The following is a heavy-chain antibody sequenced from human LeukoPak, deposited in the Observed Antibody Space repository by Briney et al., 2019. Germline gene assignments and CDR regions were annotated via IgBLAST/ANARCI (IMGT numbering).Heavy chain of an antibody. Sequence: ASVKVSCKVSGYTVTELSMHWVRQSPGKGLEWMGGFHPEDGETIYAQKFQGRVTMTRDMSTSTDYMELSSLRSEDTAVYYCARDNSVGDYAWWFDPWGQGTLVTVSS. CDR2: FHPEDGET. V-gene: IGHV1-24*01. D-gene: IGHD1-26*01. CDR3: ARDNSVGDYAWWFDP. J-gene: IGHJ5*02. CDR1: GYTVTELS.